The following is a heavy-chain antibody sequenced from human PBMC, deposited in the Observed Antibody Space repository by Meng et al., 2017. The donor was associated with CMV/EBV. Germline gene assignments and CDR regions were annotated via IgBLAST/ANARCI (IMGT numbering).Heavy chain of an antibody. D-gene: IGHD6-19*01. V-gene: IGHV1-2*02. J-gene: IGHJ4*02. CDR2: VNSNNDAT. CDR3: VRSSGWSLFDY. CDR1: GFPFSDYY. Sequence: HGQLVQSGCEMKKPGASVKVSCTTSGFPFSDYYIHWVRQAPGQGLEWMGWVNSNNDATNYARKFQGRVSMTRDTSISTAHMELSRLMSDDTAVYYCVRSSGWSLFDYWGQGTLVTVSS.